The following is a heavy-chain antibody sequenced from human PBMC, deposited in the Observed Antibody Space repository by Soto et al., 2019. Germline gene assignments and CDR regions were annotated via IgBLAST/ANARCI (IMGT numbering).Heavy chain of an antibody. V-gene: IGHV1-69*01. CDR2: IIPIFGTA. Sequence: QVQLVQSGAEVKKPGSSVKVSYKASGGTFSSYAISWVRQAPGQGLEWMGGIIPIFGTANYAQKFQGRVTITADESTSTAYMELSSLRSEDTAVYYCARGHCGGDCYSEYYFDYWGQGTLVTVSS. J-gene: IGHJ4*02. CDR3: ARGHCGGDCYSEYYFDY. D-gene: IGHD2-21*02. CDR1: GGTFSSYA.